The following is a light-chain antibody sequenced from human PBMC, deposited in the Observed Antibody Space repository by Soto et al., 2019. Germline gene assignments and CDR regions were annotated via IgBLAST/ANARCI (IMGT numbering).Light chain of an antibody. V-gene: IGKV3-20*01. CDR1: QSVSSSY. CDR2: GAS. J-gene: IGKJ5*01. Sequence: EIVLTQSPGTLSLSRGERATLSCRASQSVSSSYLAWYQQKPGQAPRLLIYGASSRATGIPDRFSGSGSGTDFTLTISRLEPGDFAVYYCQQYGSSSITFGQGTRLEIK. CDR3: QQYGSSSIT.